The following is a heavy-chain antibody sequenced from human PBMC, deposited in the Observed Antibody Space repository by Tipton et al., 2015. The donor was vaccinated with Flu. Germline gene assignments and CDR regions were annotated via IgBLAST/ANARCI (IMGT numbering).Heavy chain of an antibody. D-gene: IGHD6-13*01. CDR3: ARAVAAAGAY. J-gene: IGHJ4*02. CDR2: IKEDGSQK. Sequence: SGFTFSSYWMSWVRQAPGKGLEWVANIKEDGSQKYYVDSAKGRFTISRDNAKNSVYLQMNSLRPEDTAVYYCARAVAAAGAYWGQGTLVTVSS. V-gene: IGHV3-7*01. CDR1: GFTFSSYW.